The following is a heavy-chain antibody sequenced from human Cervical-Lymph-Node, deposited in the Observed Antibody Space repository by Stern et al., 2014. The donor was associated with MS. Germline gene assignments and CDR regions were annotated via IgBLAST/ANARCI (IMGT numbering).Heavy chain of an antibody. Sequence: VQLVESGPGLVKPSQTLSLTCTVSGGSISSGGYYWSWIRQHPGKGLEXIGYIYYSGSTYYNPSLKSLVTISVDTSKNQFSLKLSSVTAADTAVYYCARYCSSTSCYAAGRFDYWGQGTLVTVSS. CDR1: GGSISSGGYY. CDR2: IYYSGST. CDR3: ARYCSSTSCYAAGRFDY. J-gene: IGHJ4*02. V-gene: IGHV4-31*01. D-gene: IGHD2-2*01.